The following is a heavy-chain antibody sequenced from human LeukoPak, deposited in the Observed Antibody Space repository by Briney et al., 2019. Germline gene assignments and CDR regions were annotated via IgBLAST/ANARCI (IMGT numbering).Heavy chain of an antibody. J-gene: IGHJ3*02. V-gene: IGHV4-61*02. Sequence: SQTLSLTCTVSGASISSGSYYWSWLRQPAGKGLQWIGRIYTSGSTNYNPSLKSRVTISVDTSKNQFSLKLSSVTAADTAVYYCARAHDDSSGLRLGAFDIWGQGTMVTVSS. CDR1: GASISSGSYY. CDR3: ARAHDDSSGLRLGAFDI. CDR2: IYTSGST. D-gene: IGHD3-22*01.